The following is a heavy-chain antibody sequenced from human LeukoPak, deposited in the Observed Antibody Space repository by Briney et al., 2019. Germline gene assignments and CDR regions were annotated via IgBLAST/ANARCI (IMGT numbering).Heavy chain of an antibody. CDR2: IKQDGSEK. D-gene: IGHD4-17*01. CDR1: GFTFSSYW. J-gene: IGHJ4*02. CDR3: ARDMATVTTSPSDY. V-gene: IGHV3-7*01. Sequence: PGGSLRLSCAASGFTFSSYWMSRVRQAPGKGLEWVAKIKQDGSEKYYVDSVKGRFTISRDNAKNSLYLQMNSLRAEDTAVYYCARDMATVTTSPSDYWGQGTLVTVSS.